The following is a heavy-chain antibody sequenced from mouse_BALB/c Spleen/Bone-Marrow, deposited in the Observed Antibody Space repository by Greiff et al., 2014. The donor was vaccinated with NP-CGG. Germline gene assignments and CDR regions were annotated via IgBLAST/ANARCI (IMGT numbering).Heavy chain of an antibody. D-gene: IGHD6-1*01. CDR2: IRNKPSGYTT. CDR3: ARDYNGYFDF. V-gene: IGHV7-3*02. CDR1: GFTFTDYF. Sequence: DVQLVESGGGLVQPGGSLRLSCTTSGFTFTDYFMTWVRRPPGKALEWLGFIRNKPSGYTTEYNPSVKGRFSISRDNSQGIFYLQMNTLRAEDSAIYYCARDYNGYFDFWGQGTTLTVSS. J-gene: IGHJ2*01.